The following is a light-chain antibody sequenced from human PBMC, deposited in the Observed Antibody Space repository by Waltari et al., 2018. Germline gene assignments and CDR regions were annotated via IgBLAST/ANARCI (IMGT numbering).Light chain of an antibody. CDR3: HSYDSNLSGPV. Sequence: QSVLTQPPSVSAAPGQSVTISCTGSSSNIGAAYPVHWYQHLPGSAPKLLIHENTNRPSGFPDRFSGAKSGTSASLAITGLQPEDETEYFCHSYDSNLSGPVFGGGTRLTVL. V-gene: IGLV1-40*01. CDR2: ENT. CDR1: SSNIGAAYP. J-gene: IGLJ3*02.